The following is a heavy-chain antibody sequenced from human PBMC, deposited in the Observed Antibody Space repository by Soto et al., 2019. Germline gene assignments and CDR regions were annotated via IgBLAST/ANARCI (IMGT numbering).Heavy chain of an antibody. J-gene: IGHJ6*02. V-gene: IGHV1-2*04. D-gene: IGHD3-9*01. CDR1: GYTFTGYY. CDR2: INPNSGGT. Sequence: ASVKVSCKASGYTFTGYYMHWVRQAPGQGLEWMGWINPNSGGTNYAQKFQGWVTMTRDTSISTAYMELSRLRSDDTAAYYCATAHPSKYYDILTGPTYYYYGMDVWGQGTTVTVSS. CDR3: ATAHPSKYYDILTGPTYYYYGMDV.